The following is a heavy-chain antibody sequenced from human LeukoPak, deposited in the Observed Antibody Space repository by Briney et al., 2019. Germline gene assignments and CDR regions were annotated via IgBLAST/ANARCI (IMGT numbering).Heavy chain of an antibody. CDR2: ISAGGTST. CDR3: AASPGTVGAFDI. Sequence: GGSLRLSCAASGFTFSSYAMSWFRQAPGKGLEWVSTISAGGTSTYFADSVKGRFTVSRDNSKNTLYLHMNSLRSEDTAVYYCAASPGTVGAFDIWGQGSMVTVSS. V-gene: IGHV3-23*01. J-gene: IGHJ3*02. D-gene: IGHD3-16*01. CDR1: GFTFSSYA.